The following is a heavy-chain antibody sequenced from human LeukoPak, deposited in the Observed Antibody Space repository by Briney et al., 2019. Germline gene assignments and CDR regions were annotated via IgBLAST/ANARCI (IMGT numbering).Heavy chain of an antibody. CDR2: IWYDGSNK. D-gene: IGHD6-19*01. Sequence: GGSLRLSCAASGFTFSSYGMHWVRQAPGKGLEWVAVIWYDGSNKYYADSVKGRFTISRDNSKNTLYLQMNSLRAEDTAVYYCARVEAVAGFDAFDIWGQGTMVTVSS. CDR1: GFTFSSYG. V-gene: IGHV3-33*01. CDR3: ARVEAVAGFDAFDI. J-gene: IGHJ3*02.